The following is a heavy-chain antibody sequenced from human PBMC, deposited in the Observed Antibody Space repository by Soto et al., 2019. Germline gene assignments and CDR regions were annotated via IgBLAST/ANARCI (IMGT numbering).Heavy chain of an antibody. CDR3: ARGRYGDY. CDR1: GYAFTTYG. D-gene: IGHD1-1*01. J-gene: IGHJ4*02. V-gene: IGHV1-18*01. Sequence: QVHLVQSGAEVKKPGASVKVSCKGSGYAFTTYGITWVRQAPGQGLEWTGWISAHNGNTHYAQKRQGRVIVTRDTSTSTAYMERRRLRSDDTAVYYWARGRYGDYWGQGALVTVS. CDR2: ISAHNGNT.